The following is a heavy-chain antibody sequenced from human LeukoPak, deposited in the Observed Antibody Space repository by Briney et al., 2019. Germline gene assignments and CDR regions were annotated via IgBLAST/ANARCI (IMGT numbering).Heavy chain of an antibody. CDR2: INSAGNLI. Sequence: GGSLRLSRAASGFTFSSYSMNWVRQAPGEGLEWVSYINSAGNLIHYADSVKGRFTISRDNAKNSLNLQMNSLRDEDTAVYYCPREGYYGAFDIWGQGTVVTVSS. J-gene: IGHJ3*02. CDR1: GFTFSSYS. D-gene: IGHD3-10*01. CDR3: PREGYYGAFDI. V-gene: IGHV3-48*02.